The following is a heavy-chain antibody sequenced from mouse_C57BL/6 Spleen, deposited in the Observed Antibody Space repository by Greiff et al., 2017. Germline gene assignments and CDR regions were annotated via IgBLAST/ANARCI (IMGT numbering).Heavy chain of an antibody. CDR2: IYPGDGDT. V-gene: IGHV1-82*01. Sequence: QVQLKQSGPALVKPGASVKISCKASGYAFSSSWMNWVKQRPGKGLEWIGRIYPGDGDTNYNGKFKGKATLNADKSSSTAYMQLSSLTSEDSAVYFCARGDAPGGFAYWGQGTLVTVSA. CDR3: ARGDAPGGFAY. CDR1: GYAFSSSW. J-gene: IGHJ3*01.